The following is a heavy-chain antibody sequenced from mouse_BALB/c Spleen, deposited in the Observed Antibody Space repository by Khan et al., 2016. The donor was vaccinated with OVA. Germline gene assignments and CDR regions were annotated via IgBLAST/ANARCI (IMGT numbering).Heavy chain of an antibody. CDR2: ISDLAYTI. V-gene: IGHV5-15*02. J-gene: IGHJ3*01. Sequence: EVELVESGGGLVQPGGSRKLSCAASGFTFSDYGMAWVRQAPGKGPEWVAVISDLAYTIYYADTVTGRCSLSRVNAKNTLYLEMSSLRSEDTASSCCASGGGPRPFAYGSPGTLVTVSA. CDR3: ASGGGPRPFAY. CDR1: GFTFSDYG.